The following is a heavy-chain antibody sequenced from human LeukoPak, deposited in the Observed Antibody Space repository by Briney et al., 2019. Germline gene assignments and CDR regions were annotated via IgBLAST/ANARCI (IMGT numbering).Heavy chain of an antibody. CDR3: AKDFQPFSADSGSYVDY. Sequence: PGGSLRLSCAASGFMFKHHGLHWVRQAPGKGLEWVAFTRYDGTKQFYGDSVKGRFTIYRDNSKDTLYLQMNSLRLDDTAVYYCAKDFQPFSADSGSYVDYWGQGTLLTVAS. CDR1: GFMFKHHG. J-gene: IGHJ4*02. CDR2: TRYDGTKQ. V-gene: IGHV3-30*02. D-gene: IGHD3-10*01.